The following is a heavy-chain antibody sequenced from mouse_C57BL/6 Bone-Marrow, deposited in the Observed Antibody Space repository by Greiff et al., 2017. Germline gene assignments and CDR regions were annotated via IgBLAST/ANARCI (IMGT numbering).Heavy chain of an antibody. CDR2: INPNNGGT. CDR3: ARDDYEDAY. Sequence: EVQLQQSGPELVKPGASVKISCKASGYTFTDYYMNWVKQSHGKSLEWIGDINPNNGGTSYNQKFKGKATLTVDKSSSTAYMELRSLTSEDSAVYYCARDDYEDAYWGQGTLVTVSA. D-gene: IGHD2-4*01. V-gene: IGHV1-26*01. J-gene: IGHJ3*01. CDR1: GYTFTDYY.